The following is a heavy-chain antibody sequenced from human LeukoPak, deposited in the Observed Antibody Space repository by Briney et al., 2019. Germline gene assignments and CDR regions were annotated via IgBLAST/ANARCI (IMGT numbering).Heavy chain of an antibody. Sequence: ASVKVSCKASGYTFTGYYMHWVRQAPGQGLEWMGWINPNSGGTNYAQKFQGRVTMTRDTSISTAYMELSRLRSDDTAVYYCARDRGSSWYQYYFDYWGQGTLVTVSS. J-gene: IGHJ4*02. V-gene: IGHV1-2*02. CDR2: INPNSGGT. D-gene: IGHD6-13*01. CDR3: ARDRGSSWYQYYFDY. CDR1: GYTFTGYY.